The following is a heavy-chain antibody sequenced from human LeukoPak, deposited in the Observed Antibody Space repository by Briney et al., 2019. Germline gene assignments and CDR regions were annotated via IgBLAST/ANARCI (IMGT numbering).Heavy chain of an antibody. Sequence: GASVKVSCKASGGTFSSYAISWVRQAPGQGLEWMGGIIPIFGTANYAQKFQGRVTITADKSTSTAYMELSSLRSEDTALYYCARGGLVRGTINSLIGFDVWGQGIVVTVSS. J-gene: IGHJ3*01. V-gene: IGHV1-69*06. CDR3: ARGGLVRGTINSLIGFDV. D-gene: IGHD3-10*01. CDR1: GGTFSSYA. CDR2: IIPIFGTA.